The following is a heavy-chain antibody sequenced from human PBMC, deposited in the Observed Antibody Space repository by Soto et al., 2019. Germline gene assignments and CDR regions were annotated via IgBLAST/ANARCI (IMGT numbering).Heavy chain of an antibody. CDR1: GDTLINYG. CDR2: ISAYNGKT. J-gene: IGHJ3*02. Sequence: QVQLVQSGAEVKKPGASVKVSCKASGDTLINYGVSWVRLAPGQRLEWMGWISAYNGKTHHAQNFQGRGIMTIDMSTNVANTELRRLRPDGTAIYDCARLIVEDGLVPLGGLDIWGQGSKVTVSS. D-gene: IGHD6-6*01. CDR3: ARLIVEDGLVPLGGLDI. V-gene: IGHV1-18*01.